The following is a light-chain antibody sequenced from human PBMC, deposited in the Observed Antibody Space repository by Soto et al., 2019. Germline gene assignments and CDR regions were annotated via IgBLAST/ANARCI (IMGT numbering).Light chain of an antibody. V-gene: IGLV1-40*01. J-gene: IGLJ2*01. CDR3: QSYDSSLSGVV. CDR2: GNS. CDR1: SSNIGAGYD. Sequence: QSVRTQPPSVSGAPGQRVTGSCTGSSSNIGAGYDVHWYQQLPGTAPKLLIYGNSNRPSGVPDRFSGSKSGTSASLAITGLQAEDEADYYCQSYDSSLSGVVFGGVTKLTVL.